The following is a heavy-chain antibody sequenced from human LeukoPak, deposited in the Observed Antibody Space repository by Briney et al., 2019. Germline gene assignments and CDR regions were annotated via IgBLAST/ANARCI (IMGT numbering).Heavy chain of an antibody. D-gene: IGHD3-22*01. CDR2: IYHSGST. V-gene: IGHV4-38-2*02. CDR1: GYSISSGYY. CDR3: ARASGRIVVGY. J-gene: IGHJ4*02. Sequence: SETLSLTCTVSGYSISSGYYWGWIRQPPGKGLEWIGSIYHSGSTYYNPSLKSRVTISVDTSKNQFSLKLSSVTAADTAVYYCARASGRIVVGYWGQGILVTVSS.